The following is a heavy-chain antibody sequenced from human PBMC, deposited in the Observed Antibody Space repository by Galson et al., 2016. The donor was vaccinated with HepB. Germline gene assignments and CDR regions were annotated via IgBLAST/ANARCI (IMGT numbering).Heavy chain of an antibody. CDR3: VRGKGSSYKYFYYGMDV. CDR2: INHIGIT. V-gene: IGHV4-34*01. CDR1: GGSFSGYY. Sequence: SETLSLTCAVYGGSFSGYYWTWIRQPPGEGLEWIGEINHIGITNYSPSLKSRVIISVDTSKNQFSLDLRSVTAADTAVYYCVRGKGSSYKYFYYGMDVWGQGTTVTVSS. D-gene: IGHD6-6*01. J-gene: IGHJ6*02.